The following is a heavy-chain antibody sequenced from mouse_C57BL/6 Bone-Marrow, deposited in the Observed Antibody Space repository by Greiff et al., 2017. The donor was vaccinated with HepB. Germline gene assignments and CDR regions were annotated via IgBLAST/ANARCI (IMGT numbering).Heavy chain of an antibody. Sequence: QVQLQQSGAELARPGASVKLSCKASGYTFTSYGISWVKQRTGQGLEWIGEIYPRSGNTYYNEKFKGKATLTADKSSSTAYMELRSLTSEDSAVYFCARSRWMDYAYDYYAMDYWGQGTSVTVSS. CDR1: GYTFTSYG. J-gene: IGHJ4*01. V-gene: IGHV1-81*01. CDR2: IYPRSGNT. D-gene: IGHD2-2*01. CDR3: ARSRWMDYAYDYYAMDY.